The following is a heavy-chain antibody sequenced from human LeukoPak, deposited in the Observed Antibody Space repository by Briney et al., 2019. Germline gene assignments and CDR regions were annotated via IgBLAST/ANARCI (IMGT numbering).Heavy chain of an antibody. J-gene: IGHJ4*02. CDR2: ISPDGNSR. D-gene: IGHD2-21*02. CDR3: ARDGGLLPDN. CDR1: GFPLSTYA. V-gene: IGHV3-74*01. Sequence: GGSLRLSCAASGFPLSTYAMHWVRQPPGKGLVWISRISPDGNSRGYADSVKGRFIISRDSATNTLSLQMNSLTADDTAVYYCARDGGLLPDNWGKGTLVTVSS.